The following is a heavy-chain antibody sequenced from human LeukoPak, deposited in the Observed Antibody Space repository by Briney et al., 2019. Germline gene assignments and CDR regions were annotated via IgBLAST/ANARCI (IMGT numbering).Heavy chain of an antibody. Sequence: GGSLRLSCAASGFTFSSYEMNWVRQAPGKGLEWVSYISSSGSTIYYADSVKGRFTISRDNAKNSLYLQMNSLRAEDTAVYYCARARRVAVAGYYYYYGMDVWGQGTTVTVSS. V-gene: IGHV3-48*03. CDR2: ISSSGSTI. D-gene: IGHD6-19*01. CDR1: GFTFSSYE. CDR3: ARARRVAVAGYYYYYGMDV. J-gene: IGHJ6*02.